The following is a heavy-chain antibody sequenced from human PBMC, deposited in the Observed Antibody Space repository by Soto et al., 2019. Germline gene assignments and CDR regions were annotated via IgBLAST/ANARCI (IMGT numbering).Heavy chain of an antibody. D-gene: IGHD5-18*01. CDR3: ARDWSGYSYGSRAPYYYYGMDV. CDR1: GGTFSSYA. J-gene: IGHJ6*02. V-gene: IGHV1-69*13. Sequence: SVKVSCKASGGTFSSYAISWVRQAPGQGLEWMGGIIPIFGTANYAQKFQGRVTITADESTSTAYMELSSLRSEDTAVYYCARDWSGYSYGSRAPYYYYGMDVWGQGTTVTVS. CDR2: IIPIFGTA.